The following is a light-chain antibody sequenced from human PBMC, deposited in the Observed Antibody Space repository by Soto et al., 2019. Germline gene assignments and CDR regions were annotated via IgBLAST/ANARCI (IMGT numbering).Light chain of an antibody. J-gene: IGKJ4*01. CDR2: AAS. CDR1: QGISNY. CDR3: QKYNSAPPLT. Sequence: DIQMTQSPSSLSASVGDRVTITCQASQGISNYLAWYQQKPGKVPKLLIYAASTLQSGVPSRFSGSGSWTDFTLTISSLQPEDVATYYCQKYNSAPPLTFGGGTKVEIK. V-gene: IGKV1-27*01.